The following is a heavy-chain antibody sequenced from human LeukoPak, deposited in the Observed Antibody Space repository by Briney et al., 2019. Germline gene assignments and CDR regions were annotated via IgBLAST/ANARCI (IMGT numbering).Heavy chain of an antibody. V-gene: IGHV3-21*01. Sequence: GGSLRLSCAASGFTFSSYSMNWVRQAPGKGLEWVSSISSSSSYIYYADSVKGRFTISRDNAKNSLYLQMNSLRAEDTAVYYCASENPDCTNGVCYPNWFDPWGQGTLVTVSS. D-gene: IGHD2-8*01. CDR3: ASENPDCTNGVCYPNWFDP. J-gene: IGHJ5*02. CDR1: GFTFSSYS. CDR2: ISSSSSYI.